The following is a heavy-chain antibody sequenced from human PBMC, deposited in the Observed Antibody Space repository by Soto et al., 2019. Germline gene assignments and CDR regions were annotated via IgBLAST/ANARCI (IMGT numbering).Heavy chain of an antibody. J-gene: IGHJ5*02. V-gene: IGHV3-21*01. D-gene: IGHD2-15*01. CDR3: AREDILNWFDP. CDR1: GFTFSSYS. Sequence: GGSLRLSCAASGFTFSSYSMNWVRQAPGKGLEWVSSISSSSSYIYYADSVKGRFTISRDNAKNSLYLQMNSLRPEDTAVYYCAREDILNWFDPWGQGTLVTVSS. CDR2: ISSSSSYI.